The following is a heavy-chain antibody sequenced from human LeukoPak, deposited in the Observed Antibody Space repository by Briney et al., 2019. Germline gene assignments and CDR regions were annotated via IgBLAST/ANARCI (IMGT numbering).Heavy chain of an antibody. CDR3: ARDEPFYYYYGMDV. J-gene: IGHJ6*02. Sequence: VSVKVSCKASGYTFTSYAMHWVRQAPGQRLEWMGWINAGNGNTKYSQKFQGRVTITRDTSASTAYMELSSLRSEDTAVYYCARDEPFYYYYGMDVWGQGTTVTVSS. CDR1: GYTFTSYA. CDR2: INAGNGNT. V-gene: IGHV1-3*01.